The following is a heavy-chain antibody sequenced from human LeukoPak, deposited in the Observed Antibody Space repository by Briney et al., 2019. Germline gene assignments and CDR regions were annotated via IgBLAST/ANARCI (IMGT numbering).Heavy chain of an antibody. J-gene: IGHJ3*02. V-gene: IGHV3-30*03. CDR2: ISYDGGNK. CDR1: GFTFTDYG. Sequence: PGGSLRLSCAASGFTFTDYGIHWVRQAPGKGLEWVAVISYDGGNKNYADSVKGRFTISRDNSKNTLYLRMDSLRVDDTALYSCTTFNMWGLGTMVTVSS. CDR3: TTFNM.